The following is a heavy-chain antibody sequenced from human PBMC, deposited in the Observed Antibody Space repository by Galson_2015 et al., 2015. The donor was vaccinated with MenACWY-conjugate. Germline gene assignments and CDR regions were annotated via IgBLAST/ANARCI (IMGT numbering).Heavy chain of an antibody. D-gene: IGHD3-16*02. CDR2: INLNGGSA. CDR3: ARGMVSFGGIIVAFYFDH. J-gene: IGHJ4*02. V-gene: IGHV3-20*04. CDR1: GFNFDDYA. Sequence: SLRLSCAASGFNFDDYAMGWVRQVSGKGLEWVAGINLNGGSADYADSVKGRFTISRDNAKNSLYLQMNSLRAEDTALYYCARGMVSFGGIIVAFYFDHWGRGTPVTVSS.